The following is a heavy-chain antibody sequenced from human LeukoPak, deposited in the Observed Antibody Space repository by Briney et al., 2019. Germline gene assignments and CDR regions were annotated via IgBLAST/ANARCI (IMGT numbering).Heavy chain of an antibody. J-gene: IGHJ4*02. CDR2: IYYSGST. CDR3: ARYNKVTRWAFDY. V-gene: IGHV4-59*01. D-gene: IGHD4-17*01. Sequence: SETLSLTCTVSGGSISSYYWSWIRQPPGKRLEWIGYIYYSGSTDYNPFLKSRVTISVDTSKNQFSLKLSSVTAADTAVYYCARYNKVTRWAFDYWGQGTLVTVSS. CDR1: GGSISSYY.